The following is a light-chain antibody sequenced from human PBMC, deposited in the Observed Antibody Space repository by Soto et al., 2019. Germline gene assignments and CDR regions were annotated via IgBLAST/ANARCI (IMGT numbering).Light chain of an antibody. Sequence: EVVLTQSPATLSLSPGETATLSCRASHTVDIYLAWYQQKPGQAPRLLIYDASNRATGIPARFSGSGSGTDFNLHINSLKPIDSAVYYCQQRKHGPTITFGHGTRLE. V-gene: IGKV3-11*01. J-gene: IGKJ5*01. CDR3: QQRKHGPTIT. CDR2: DAS. CDR1: HTVDIY.